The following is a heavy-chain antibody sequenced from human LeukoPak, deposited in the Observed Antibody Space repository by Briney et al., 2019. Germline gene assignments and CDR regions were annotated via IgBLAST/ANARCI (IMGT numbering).Heavy chain of an antibody. V-gene: IGHV3-74*01. CDR2: IDSDGIGT. J-gene: IGHJ6*02. D-gene: IGHD3-9*01. Sequence: GGSLRLSCAASGFTFTTYWMHWVRQAPGKGLVWVSRIDSDGIGTSYADSVKGRFTISRDNAKNTLYLQMNSLRAEDTAVYYCARGRYPGMDVWGQGTTVTVS. CDR1: GFTFTTYW. CDR3: ARGRYPGMDV.